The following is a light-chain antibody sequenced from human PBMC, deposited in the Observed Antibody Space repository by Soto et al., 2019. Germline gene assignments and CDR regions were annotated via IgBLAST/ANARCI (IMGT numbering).Light chain of an antibody. CDR2: SSD. CDR1: NSNIGRNS. V-gene: IGLV1-44*01. J-gene: IGLJ3*02. Sequence: QLVLTQPPSASGTPGQGVTISCSGSNSNIGRNSVSWYRHPPGAAPKLLMYSSDLRPSGVPDRFSGSKSGTTASLAISGVQSEDEADYYCSTWDVSLNGWVFGGGTKLTVL. CDR3: STWDVSLNGWV.